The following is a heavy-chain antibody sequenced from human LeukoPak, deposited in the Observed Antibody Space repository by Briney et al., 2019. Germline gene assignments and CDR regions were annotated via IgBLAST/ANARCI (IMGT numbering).Heavy chain of an antibody. CDR2: IYYSGST. CDR1: GGSISSYY. Sequence: PSETLSLTCTVSGGSISSYYWSWIRQPPGKGLEWIGYIYYSGSTNHNPSLKSRVTISVDTSKNQFSLKLSSVTAADTAVYYCARLLDYDFWSGYYRPYGMDVWGQGTTVTVSS. CDR3: ARLLDYDFWSGYYRPYGMDV. V-gene: IGHV4-59*01. J-gene: IGHJ6*02. D-gene: IGHD3-3*01.